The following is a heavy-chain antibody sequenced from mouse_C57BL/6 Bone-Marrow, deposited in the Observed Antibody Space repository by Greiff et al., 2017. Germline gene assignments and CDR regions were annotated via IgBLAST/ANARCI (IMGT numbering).Heavy chain of an antibody. J-gene: IGHJ3*01. V-gene: IGHV1-53*01. CDR2: INPSNGGT. Sequence: QVQLQQPGTELVQPGASVKLSCKASGYTFTRYWMHWVKQRPGPGLEWIGNINPSNGGTNYNEKFKSKATLTVDKSSSTAYMQLSSLTSEDSAVYYCARWGGNYGFAYWGQGTLVTVSA. CDR1: GYTFTRYW. D-gene: IGHD2-1*01. CDR3: ARWGGNYGFAY.